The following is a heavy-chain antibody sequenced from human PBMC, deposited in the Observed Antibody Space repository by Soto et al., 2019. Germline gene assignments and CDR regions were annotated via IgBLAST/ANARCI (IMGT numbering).Heavy chain of an antibody. CDR2: TSYSAQT. D-gene: IGHD3-10*01. CDR1: GLSLRRNY. J-gene: IGHJ4*02. CDR3: ARHSVMIRGVRTTSFDY. Sequence: TLLLTCTFSGLSLRRNYWSWIRPPPGSRLERIAYTSYSAQTNYNPSLKSRVTISLDTSKNPVSLKLNSVTAAHTPMYYGARHSVMIRGVRTTSFDYWGLGTLVNVSS. V-gene: IGHV4-59*08.